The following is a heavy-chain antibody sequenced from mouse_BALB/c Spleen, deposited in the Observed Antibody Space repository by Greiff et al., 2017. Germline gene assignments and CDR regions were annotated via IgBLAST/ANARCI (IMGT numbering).Heavy chain of an antibody. CDR3: ARANWDAWFAY. J-gene: IGHJ3*01. CDR1: GYAFTNYL. D-gene: IGHD4-1*01. CDR2: INPGSGGT. V-gene: IGHV1-54*01. Sequence: QVQLQQSGAELVRPGTSVKVSCTASGYAFTNYLIEWVKQRPGQGLEWIGVINPGSGGTNYNEKFKGKATLTADKSSSTAYMQLSSLTSDDSAVYFCARANWDAWFAYWGQGTLVTVSA.